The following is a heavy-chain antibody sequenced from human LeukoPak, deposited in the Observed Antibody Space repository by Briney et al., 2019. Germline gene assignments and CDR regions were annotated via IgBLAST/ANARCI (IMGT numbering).Heavy chain of an antibody. V-gene: IGHV1-69*04. D-gene: IGHD2-2*01. CDR1: GGTFSSYA. CDR3: ARSNPYCSSTSCHGGLFDY. Sequence: SVKVSCKASGGTFSSYAISWVRQAPGQGLEWMGRIIPILGIANYAQKFQGRVTITADKSTSTAYMELSSLRSEDTAVYYCARSNPYCSSTSCHGGLFDYWGQGTLVTVSS. J-gene: IGHJ4*02. CDR2: IIPILGIA.